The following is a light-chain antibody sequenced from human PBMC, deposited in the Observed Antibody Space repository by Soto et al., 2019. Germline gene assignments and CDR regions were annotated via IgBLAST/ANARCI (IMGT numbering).Light chain of an antibody. CDR2: EAS. Sequence: QLTQSPSSLSASVGDRVTITCRASQGISRYLAWYQQKPGKVPKLLISEASTLESGVPSRFRGGGFGTDFTLTISSLQPEDFAIYYCQQIYRYPLTFGGGTKVEIK. CDR3: QQIYRYPLT. V-gene: IGKV1-9*01. CDR1: QGISRY. J-gene: IGKJ4*01.